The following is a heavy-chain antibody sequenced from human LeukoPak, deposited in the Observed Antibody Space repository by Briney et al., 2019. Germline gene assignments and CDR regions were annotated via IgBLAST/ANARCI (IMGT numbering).Heavy chain of an antibody. J-gene: IGHJ6*03. CDR2: ISTVSTYT. D-gene: IGHD6-25*01. Sequence: GGSLRLSCAPSAFTFTDYSMNWVRQAQGKGLEWVASISTVSTYTFYADSVKGRFSISRDNVRNLLYLQMSSLGAEDTAVYYCARDGSGFYLYNYMDVWGKGTTVTVSS. CDR1: AFTFTDYS. CDR3: ARDGSGFYLYNYMDV. V-gene: IGHV3-21*06.